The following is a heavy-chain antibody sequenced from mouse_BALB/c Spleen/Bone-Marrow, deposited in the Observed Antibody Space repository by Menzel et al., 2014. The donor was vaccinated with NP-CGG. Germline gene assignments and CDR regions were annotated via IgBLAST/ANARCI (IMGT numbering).Heavy chain of an antibody. CDR1: GFTFSSYT. CDR3: TRERETRYAMDY. CDR2: ISSGGSYT. J-gene: IGHJ4*01. Sequence: EVKLVESGGGLVKPGGSLKLSCAASGFTFSSYTMSWVRQTPEKRLEWVATISSGGSYTYYPDSVKGRFTISRDNAKNTLYLQMSSLKSEDTAMYYCTRERETRYAMDYWGSRNLSHRLL. V-gene: IGHV5-6-4*01.